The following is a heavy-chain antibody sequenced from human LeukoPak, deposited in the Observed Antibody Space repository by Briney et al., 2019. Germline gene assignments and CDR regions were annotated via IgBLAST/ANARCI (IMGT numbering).Heavy chain of an antibody. CDR2: ISASGAST. CDR3: AKSGRTSCSTSCNYFDY. V-gene: IGHV3-23*01. J-gene: IGHJ4*02. CDR1: GFTFSSYA. D-gene: IGHD2-2*01. Sequence: TGGSLRLSCAASGFTFSSYAMSWVRQAPGKGLEWLSAISASGASTYYADSVKGRFTISRDNSKNTLYLQMNSLRADDTAVYYCAKSGRTSCSTSCNYFDYWGQGTLVTVSS.